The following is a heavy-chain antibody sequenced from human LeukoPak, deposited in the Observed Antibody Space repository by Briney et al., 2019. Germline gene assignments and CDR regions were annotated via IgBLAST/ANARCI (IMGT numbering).Heavy chain of an antibody. CDR1: GGSISSYY. V-gene: IGHV4-59*01. CDR2: IYHSGST. D-gene: IGHD6-19*01. CDR3: ARVKRQWLGYFDY. J-gene: IGHJ4*02. Sequence: SETLSLTCSVSGGSISSYYWSWIRQPPGKGLEWIGYIYHSGSTNYNPSLKSRVTISVDTSKNQFSLKLSSVTAADTAVYYCARVKRQWLGYFDYWGQGTLVTVSS.